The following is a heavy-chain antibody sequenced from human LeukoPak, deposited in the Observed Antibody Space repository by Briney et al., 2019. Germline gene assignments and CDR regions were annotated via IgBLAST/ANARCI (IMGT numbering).Heavy chain of an antibody. D-gene: IGHD3-10*01. CDR2: ISGSGGST. V-gene: IGHV3-23*01. CDR3: AAHKTMVRGVKTFDY. J-gene: IGHJ4*02. Sequence: GGSLRLSCAASGFTFSSYGMSWVRQAPGKGLEWVSAISGSGGSTYYADSVKGRFTISRDNSKNTLYLQMNSLRAEDTAVYYCAAHKTMVRGVKTFDYWGQGTLVTVSS. CDR1: GFTFSSYG.